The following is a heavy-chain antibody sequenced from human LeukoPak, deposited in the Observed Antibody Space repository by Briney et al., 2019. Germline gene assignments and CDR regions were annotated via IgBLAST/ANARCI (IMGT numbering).Heavy chain of an antibody. V-gene: IGHV4-59*08. CDR3: ARPRANPRSGAFDI. D-gene: IGHD2-15*01. Sequence: SETLSLTCTASGGAISSHYWSWIRQPPRTGLQWIGHIYYSGSTNYNPSLKSRVTMSVDTSKNQFSLKLTSVTAADTAVYYCARPRANPRSGAFDIWGQGTMVTVSS. J-gene: IGHJ3*02. CDR1: GGAISSHY. CDR2: IYYSGST.